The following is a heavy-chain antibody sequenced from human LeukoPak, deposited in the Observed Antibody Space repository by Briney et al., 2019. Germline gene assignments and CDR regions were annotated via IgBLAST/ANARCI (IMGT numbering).Heavy chain of an antibody. CDR2: ISSSGDII. CDR1: GFTFTDHY. V-gene: IGHV3-11*04. Sequence: GGSLRLSCAASGFTFTDHYMSWVRQAPGKGLEWVSYISSSGDIIYYADSVKGRFTVSRDNAKNSLYLQMNSLRAEDTGVYYCARWNLGSDYWGQGTLVTVSS. D-gene: IGHD1-1*01. CDR3: ARWNLGSDY. J-gene: IGHJ4*02.